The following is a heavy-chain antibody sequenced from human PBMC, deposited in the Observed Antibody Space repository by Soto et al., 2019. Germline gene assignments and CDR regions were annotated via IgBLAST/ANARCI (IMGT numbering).Heavy chain of an antibody. CDR2: IIPIFGTA. D-gene: IGHD3-10*01. CDR1: GGTFSSYA. CDR3: ARDTYYYGSGSYEWAFDI. Sequence: ASVKVSCKASGGTFSSYAISWVLQAPGQGHEWMGGIIPIFGTANYAQKFQGRVTITADESTSTAYMELSSLRSEDTAVYYCARDTYYYGSGSYEWAFDIWGQGTMVTVSS. V-gene: IGHV1-69*13. J-gene: IGHJ3*02.